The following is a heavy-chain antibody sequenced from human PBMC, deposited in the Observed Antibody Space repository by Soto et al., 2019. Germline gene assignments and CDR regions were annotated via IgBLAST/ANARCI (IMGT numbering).Heavy chain of an antibody. D-gene: IGHD3-16*01. J-gene: IGHJ4*02. CDR3: ASYRGALYFES. Sequence: NPSETLSLTCTVSGRSMSSNYWSWIRQSPDKGLEWLGYVFYGGTDYNPSLGGRVSMSVETSKSQFSLKLTSVTVADTAVYYCASYRGALYFESWGPGILVTVSS. CDR2: VFYGGT. V-gene: IGHV4-59*01. CDR1: GRSMSSNY.